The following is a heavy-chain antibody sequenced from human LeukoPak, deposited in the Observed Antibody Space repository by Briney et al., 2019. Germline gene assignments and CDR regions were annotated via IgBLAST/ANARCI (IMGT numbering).Heavy chain of an antibody. CDR2: IYNGGST. V-gene: IGHV3-66*01. Sequence: PGGSLRLSCAASGFTVSSNYMSWVRQAPGKGLEWVSVIYNGGSTYYAESVKGRLTIYRDNSKNTLYLKMNSLRAADTAVYYCASPSNVGYLVYWGQGTLVTASS. D-gene: IGHD5-12*01. CDR3: ASPSNVGYLVY. CDR1: GFTVSSNY. J-gene: IGHJ4*02.